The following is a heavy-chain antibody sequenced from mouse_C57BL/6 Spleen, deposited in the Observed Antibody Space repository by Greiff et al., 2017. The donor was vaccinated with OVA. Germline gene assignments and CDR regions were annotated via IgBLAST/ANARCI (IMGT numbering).Heavy chain of an antibody. CDR3: AREDYDEGYYFDY. V-gene: IGHV1-64*01. Sequence: VQLKQPGAELVKPGASVKLSCKASGYTFTSYWMHWVKQRPGQGLEWIGMIHPNSGSTNYNEKFKSKATLTVDKSSSTAYMQLSSLTSEDSAVYYCAREDYDEGYYFDYWGQGTTLTVSS. CDR1: GYTFTSYW. J-gene: IGHJ2*01. D-gene: IGHD2-4*01. CDR2: IHPNSGST.